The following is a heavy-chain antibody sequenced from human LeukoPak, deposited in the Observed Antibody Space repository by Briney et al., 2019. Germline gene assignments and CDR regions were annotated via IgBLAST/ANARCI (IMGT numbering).Heavy chain of an antibody. CDR2: MSYDGNNK. D-gene: IGHD3-10*01. J-gene: IGHJ4*02. Sequence: PGGSLRLSCAASGFTFSNYGMHWVRQAPGKGLEWVAVMSYDGNNKYHADSGKGRFTISRDNSQNTLYLEMNSLRAEDTAVYYCAKVREIMFRGPQDYWGQGTLVTVSS. CDR3: AKVREIMFRGPQDY. V-gene: IGHV3-30*18. CDR1: GFTFSNYG.